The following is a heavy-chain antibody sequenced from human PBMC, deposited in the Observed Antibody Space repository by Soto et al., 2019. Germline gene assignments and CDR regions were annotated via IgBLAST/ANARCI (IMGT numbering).Heavy chain of an antibody. D-gene: IGHD3-3*01. CDR3: ARVEEWLNYGMDV. CDR1: GFTFSSYE. CDR2: ISSSGSTI. J-gene: IGHJ6*02. Sequence: PGGSLRLSCAASGFTFSSYEMNWVRQAPGKGLEWVSYISSSGSTIYYADSVKGRFTISRDNAKNSLYLQMNSLRAEDTAVYYCARVEEWLNYGMDVWGQGTTVTVSS. V-gene: IGHV3-48*03.